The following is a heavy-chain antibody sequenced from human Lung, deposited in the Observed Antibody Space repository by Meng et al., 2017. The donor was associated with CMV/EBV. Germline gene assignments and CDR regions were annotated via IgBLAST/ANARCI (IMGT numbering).Heavy chain of an antibody. CDR3: ASPLGILGIVDL. V-gene: IGHV4-39*01. J-gene: IGHJ2*01. Sequence: LQLQEPGPGLVKPSETLSLTCPVSGGSISSSSYYWGWIRQPPGKGLEWIGSIYYSGSTYYNPSLKSRVTISVDTSKNQFSLKLSSVTAADTAVYYCASPLGILGIVDLWGRGTLVTVSS. D-gene: IGHD7-27*01. CDR2: IYYSGST. CDR1: GGSISSSSYY.